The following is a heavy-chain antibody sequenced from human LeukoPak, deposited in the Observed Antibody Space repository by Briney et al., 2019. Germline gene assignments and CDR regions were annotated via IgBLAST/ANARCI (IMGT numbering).Heavy chain of an antibody. CDR1: GYIFSDYT. Sequence: ASVKVSCKASGYIFSDYTIHWVRQAPGQRLEWMGWINGDNGNTKYSQELRGRVTFTRGSSATTAYMEVTSLRSEDMAVYYCAREVSSVGANYFDFWGQGTLVTVSS. V-gene: IGHV1-3*03. CDR2: INGDNGNT. J-gene: IGHJ4*02. CDR3: AREVSSVGANYFDF. D-gene: IGHD3-10*01.